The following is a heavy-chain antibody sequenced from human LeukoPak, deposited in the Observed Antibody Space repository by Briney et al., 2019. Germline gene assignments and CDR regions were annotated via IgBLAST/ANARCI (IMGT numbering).Heavy chain of an antibody. CDR2: IKQDGSEK. Sequence: PGGSLRLSCAASGFTFSSFWMSWVRQAPGKGLEWVANIKQDGSEKYYVDSVKGRFAISRDNAKNSLYLQMNSLRAEDTAVYDCERDYTGQQLGRHNWFGHWGQGTLVTVSS. J-gene: IGHJ5*02. CDR1: GFTFSSFW. D-gene: IGHD6-13*01. CDR3: ERDYTGQQLGRHNWFGH. V-gene: IGHV3-7*01.